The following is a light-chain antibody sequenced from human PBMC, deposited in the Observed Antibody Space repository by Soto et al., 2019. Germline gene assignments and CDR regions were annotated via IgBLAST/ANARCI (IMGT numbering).Light chain of an antibody. J-gene: IGKJ1*01. V-gene: IGKV1-17*02. Sequence: DIPMTQSPSSLSASVGDTVTITCRASQGIRIDLGWFQQRPGKAPKRLIYGASSLQSGVPSRFSGSGSGTEFTLTISNLQPEDFATYYCLQHNSFPRTFGQGTKVDIK. CDR1: QGIRID. CDR3: LQHNSFPRT. CDR2: GAS.